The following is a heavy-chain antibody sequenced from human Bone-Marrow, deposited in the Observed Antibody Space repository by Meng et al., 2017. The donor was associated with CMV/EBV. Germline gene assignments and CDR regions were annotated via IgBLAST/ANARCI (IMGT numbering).Heavy chain of an antibody. CDR3: TTEEDY. V-gene: IGHV3-15*01. CDR2: IKSKTDGGTT. J-gene: IGHJ4*02. CDR1: GFTFSSYA. Sequence: GESLKISCAASGFTFSSYAMSWVRQAPGKGLEWVGRIKSKTDGGTTDYAAPVKGRFTISRDDSKNTLYLQMNSLKTEDTAVYYCTTEEDYWGQGTLVTVSS.